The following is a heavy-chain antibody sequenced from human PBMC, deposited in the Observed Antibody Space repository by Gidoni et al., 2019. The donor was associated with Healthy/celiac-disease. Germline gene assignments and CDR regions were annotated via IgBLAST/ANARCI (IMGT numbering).Heavy chain of an antibody. J-gene: IGHJ4*02. V-gene: IGHV3-33*01. CDR1: GFTFSSYG. CDR2: IWYDGSNK. Sequence: QVQLVESGGGVVQPGRSLRLSCAASGFTFSSYGMHWVRQAQGKGLEWVAVIWYDGSNKYYADSVKGRFTISRDNSKNTLYLQMNSLRAEDTAVYYCARDPSGSYYPDYWGQGTLVTVSS. CDR3: ARDPSGSYYPDY. D-gene: IGHD1-26*01.